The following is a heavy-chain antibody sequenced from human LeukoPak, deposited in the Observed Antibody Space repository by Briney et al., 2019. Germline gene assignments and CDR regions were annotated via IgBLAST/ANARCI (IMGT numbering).Heavy chain of an antibody. J-gene: IGHJ4*02. D-gene: IGHD3-10*01. CDR2: INHSGST. V-gene: IGHV4-34*01. Sequence: SETLSLTCAVYGGSFSGYYWSWIRQPPGKGLEWIGEINHSGSTNYNPSLKSRVTISVDTSKNQFSLKLSSVTAADTAVYYCVVFEQITMVRGPIDYWGQGTLVTVSS. CDR3: VVFEQITMVRGPIDY. CDR1: GGSFSGYY.